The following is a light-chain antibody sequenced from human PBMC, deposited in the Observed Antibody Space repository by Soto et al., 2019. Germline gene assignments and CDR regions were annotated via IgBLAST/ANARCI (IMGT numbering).Light chain of an antibody. CDR1: ESIARH. CDR2: AAS. Sequence: DIQMTQSPSSLSASVGDRVTITCRASESIARHLNWFQQKPGKAPKLLIYAASSLQNGVTSRFRGGGSGTDFTLTISNLQPEDFATYYCQQTYTALSITCGQRTRLEI. J-gene: IGKJ5*01. CDR3: QQTYTALSIT. V-gene: IGKV1-39*01.